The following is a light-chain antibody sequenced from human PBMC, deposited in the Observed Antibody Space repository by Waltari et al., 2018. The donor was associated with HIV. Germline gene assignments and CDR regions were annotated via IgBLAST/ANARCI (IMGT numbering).Light chain of an antibody. V-gene: IGKV3-20*01. CDR1: RVVSSSY. Sequence: EIVLTQSPGTLSLSPGERASLSCRASRVVSSSYLAWYQQRPGQAPRLLIYAASSRATGIPDRFSGSGSGTDFTLTISRLEPEDFAVYYCQQYGSSQFTFGQGTKLEIK. CDR2: AAS. J-gene: IGKJ2*01. CDR3: QQYGSSQFT.